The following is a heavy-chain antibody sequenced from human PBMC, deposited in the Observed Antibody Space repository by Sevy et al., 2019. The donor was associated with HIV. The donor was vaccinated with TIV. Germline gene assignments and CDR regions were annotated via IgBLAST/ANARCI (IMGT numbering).Heavy chain of an antibody. J-gene: IGHJ6*02. V-gene: IGHV3-30*02. CDR3: AKGREQGYYYGMDV. CDR1: GFTFSSYG. D-gene: IGHD1-26*01. Sequence: GGSLRLSCAASGFTFSSYGMHWVRQAPGKGLEWVAFIRYDGNNKYYTGSVKGRFTISRDNSKNTLYLLMNSLRAEDTAVYYCAKGREQGYYYGMDVWGQGTTVTVSS. CDR2: IRYDGNNK.